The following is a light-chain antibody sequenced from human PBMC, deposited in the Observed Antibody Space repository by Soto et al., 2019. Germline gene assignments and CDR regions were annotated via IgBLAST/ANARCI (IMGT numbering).Light chain of an antibody. CDR3: QQYDRSPRT. V-gene: IGKV3-20*01. Sequence: EIVLTQSPGTLSLSPGERATLSCRASQSVSSSYLAWYQQKLGQAPRLLIYGASNRATGIPDRFSGSGSGTDFTLTISRLEPEDFAVYYCQQYDRSPRTFGQGTKVEIK. J-gene: IGKJ1*01. CDR1: QSVSSSY. CDR2: GAS.